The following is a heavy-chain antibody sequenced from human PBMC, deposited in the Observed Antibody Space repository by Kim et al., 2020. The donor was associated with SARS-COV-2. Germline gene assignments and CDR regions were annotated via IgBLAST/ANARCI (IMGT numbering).Heavy chain of an antibody. J-gene: IGHJ4*02. CDR3: ARVRSGGSAWYYFDY. Sequence: GGSLRLSCAASGFTFIDYYMSWVRQAPGKGLEWLSYISGSTDYTNYADSVKGRVTVSRDNAKNSVYLEINSLRAEDMAVYYCARVRSGGSAWYYFDYWGQGTLVTVSS. CDR1: GFTFIDYY. V-gene: IGHV3-11*05. D-gene: IGHD6-13*01. CDR2: ISGSTDYT.